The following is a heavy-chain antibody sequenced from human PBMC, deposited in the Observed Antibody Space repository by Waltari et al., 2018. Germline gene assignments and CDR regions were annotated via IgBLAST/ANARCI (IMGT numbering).Heavy chain of an antibody. CDR3: VRDGPGYRDYPSYYFDA. D-gene: IGHD4-17*01. V-gene: IGHV1-46*01. CDR2: IDPGGGNT. CDR1: GYTFINFH. J-gene: IGHJ4*02. Sequence: QVQLVQSGAEVKQPGASVKVACKASGYTFINFHIHWGRQAPGTGLEWMGIIDPGGGNTSYAQTFQGRVTMTRDTSTTTVDMELSSLVSEDTAVYYWVRDGPGYRDYPSYYFDAWGQGTLVTVSS.